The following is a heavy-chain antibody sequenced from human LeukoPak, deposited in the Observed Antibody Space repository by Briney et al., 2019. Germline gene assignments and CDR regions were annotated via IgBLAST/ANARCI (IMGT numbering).Heavy chain of an antibody. CDR1: GFTFSSYS. V-gene: IGHV3-21*01. Sequence: GGSLRPSCAASGFTFSSYSMNWVRQAPGKGLEWVSSISSGSSYIYYADSVKGRFTISRDNAKNSLYLQMNSLRAEDTAEYYCASPYGSGKDYFDYWGQGTLVTVSS. D-gene: IGHD3-10*01. CDR2: ISSGSSYI. J-gene: IGHJ4*02. CDR3: ASPYGSGKDYFDY.